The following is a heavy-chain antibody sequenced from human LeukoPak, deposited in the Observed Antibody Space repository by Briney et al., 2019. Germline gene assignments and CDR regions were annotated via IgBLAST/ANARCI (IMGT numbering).Heavy chain of an antibody. Sequence: GGSLRLSCAASGFTFSSYAMSWVRQAPGDGLEWVSAISGSGGSTYYADSVKGRFTISRDNSKNTLYLQMNSLRAEDTAVYYCAKVASILRYSSMDVWGQGTTVTVSS. CDR2: ISGSGGST. V-gene: IGHV3-23*01. CDR3: AKVASILRYSSMDV. CDR1: GFTFSSYA. D-gene: IGHD3-9*01. J-gene: IGHJ6*02.